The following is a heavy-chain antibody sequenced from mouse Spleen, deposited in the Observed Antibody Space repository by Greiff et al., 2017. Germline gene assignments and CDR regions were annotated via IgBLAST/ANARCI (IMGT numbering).Heavy chain of an antibody. CDR2: IYWDDDK. D-gene: IGHD2-4*01. Sequence: QVTLKESGPGILQSSQTLSLTCSFSGFSLSTSGMGVSWIRQPSGKGLEWLAHIYWDDDKRYNPSLKSRLTISKDTSRNQVFLKITSVDTADTATYYCARSYYDYAAWFAYWGQGTLVTVSA. CDR3: ARSYYDYAAWFAY. CDR1: GFSLSTSGMG. J-gene: IGHJ3*01. V-gene: IGHV8-12*01.